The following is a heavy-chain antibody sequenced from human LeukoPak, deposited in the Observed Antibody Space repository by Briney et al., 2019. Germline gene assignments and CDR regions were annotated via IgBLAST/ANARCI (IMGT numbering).Heavy chain of an antibody. V-gene: IGHV3-30*18. CDR3: AKDWRWENNIMAFNV. J-gene: IGHJ3*01. CDR2: MSYDGNKE. D-gene: IGHD1-26*01. Sequence: PGGSLRLSCAASGFSFSNYGMHWVRQAPGKGLEWLPLMSYDGNKEDYADSVKGRFAISRDNSKNMLFLEMNSLRTEDTAVYYCAKDWRWENNIMAFNVWGQGTVATVSS. CDR1: GFSFSNYG.